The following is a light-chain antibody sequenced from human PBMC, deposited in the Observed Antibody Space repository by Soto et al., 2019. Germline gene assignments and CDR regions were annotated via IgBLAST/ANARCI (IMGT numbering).Light chain of an antibody. V-gene: IGKV1-5*01. CDR3: QQCNSYSPT. CDR1: QSVRRY. Sequence: DIQITQSPFTLSASVGDRVTISCRASQSVRRYLAWYQPQPGKAPRPLIYDASNLESGVPSRFSGSGSGTAFTRTISSLQPDDVATYYCQQCNSYSPTFCGGTKVDIK. CDR2: DAS. J-gene: IGKJ4*01.